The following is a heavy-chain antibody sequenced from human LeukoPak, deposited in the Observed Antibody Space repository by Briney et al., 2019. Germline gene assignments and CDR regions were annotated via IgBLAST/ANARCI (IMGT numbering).Heavy chain of an antibody. Sequence: RGSLRLSCAASGINFSSYGMGWVRQAPGKGLEWVSTLSSTGTTFYAGSVEGRFTISRANSENTLYLQMDSLRAADTALYYCARVGYSSSWFFFNFWGQGTLVTVSS. J-gene: IGHJ4*02. V-gene: IGHV3-23*05. CDR2: LSSTGTT. D-gene: IGHD6-13*01. CDR3: ARVGYSSSWFFFNF. CDR1: GINFSSYG.